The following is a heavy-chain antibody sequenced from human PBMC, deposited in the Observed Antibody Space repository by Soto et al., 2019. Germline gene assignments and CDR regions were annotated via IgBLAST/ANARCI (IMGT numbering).Heavy chain of an antibody. CDR3: AHAFGGTSWPKDAFDV. CDR2: IYWDADT. Sequence: HITLKESGPTLLKPTQTVTTTCILSGFSFSADGVGVGSIRQPPVKTLERLALIYWDADTRYRPSLNSRLTMIEDASTNQVVLTMTNLDPPDTATYYYAHAFGGTSWPKDAFDVWGKGTVVTFSS. D-gene: IGHD3-16*01. V-gene: IGHV2-5*02. J-gene: IGHJ3*01. CDR1: GFSFSADGVG.